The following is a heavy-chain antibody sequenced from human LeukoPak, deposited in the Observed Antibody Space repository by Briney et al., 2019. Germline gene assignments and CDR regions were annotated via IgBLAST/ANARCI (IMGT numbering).Heavy chain of an antibody. CDR1: GDSISSSGYY. CDR2: IYYSGST. Sequence: SENLSLTCSVSGDSISSSGYYWGWIRQPPGKGLEWIGSIYYSGSTYYNPSLKSRVTTSVDTSKNQFSLKLSSVTAADTAVYYCAISLLVDTAMEVAFDYWGQGTLVTVSS. V-gene: IGHV4-39*01. D-gene: IGHD5-18*01. J-gene: IGHJ4*02. CDR3: AISLLVDTAMEVAFDY.